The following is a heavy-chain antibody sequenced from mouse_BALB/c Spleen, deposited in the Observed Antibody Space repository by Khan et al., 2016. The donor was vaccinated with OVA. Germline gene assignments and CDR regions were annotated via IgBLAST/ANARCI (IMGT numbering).Heavy chain of an antibody. Sequence: QIQLVQSGPELKKPGETVKISCKASGYTLTNYRMNWMKQAPGKGLKWMGWINTYTGEPTYGDDFKGRFAFSLETSASTAYLQINNLKNEDMATYFCARESSYWYFDVWGAGTTVTVSS. CDR1: GYTLTNYR. V-gene: IGHV9-1*02. CDR3: ARESSYWYFDV. D-gene: IGHD1-1*01. CDR2: INTYTGEP. J-gene: IGHJ1*01.